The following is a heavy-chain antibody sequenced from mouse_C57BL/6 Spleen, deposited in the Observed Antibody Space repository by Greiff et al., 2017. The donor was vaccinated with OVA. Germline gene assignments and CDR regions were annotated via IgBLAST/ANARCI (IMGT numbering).Heavy chain of an antibody. CDR3: ARRGGYDYVSYFDY. CDR1: GYTFTDYY. D-gene: IGHD2-4*01. J-gene: IGHJ2*01. CDR2: IFPGSGST. V-gene: IGHV1-75*01. Sequence: VQRVESGPELVKPGASVKISCKASGYTFTDYYINWVKQRPGQGLEWIGWIFPGSGSTYYNEKFKGKATLTVDKSSSTAYMLLSSLTSEDSAVYFCARRGGYDYVSYFDYWGQGTTLTVSS.